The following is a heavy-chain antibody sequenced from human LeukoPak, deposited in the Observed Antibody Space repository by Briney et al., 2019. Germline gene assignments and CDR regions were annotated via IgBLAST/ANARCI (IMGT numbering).Heavy chain of an antibody. D-gene: IGHD2-15*01. CDR3: ARSRYCSGGSCYSNYFDY. V-gene: IGHV1-2*02. J-gene: IGHJ4*02. CDR2: INPNSGGT. CDR1: GYTFTGYY. Sequence: GASVKVSCKASGYTFTGYYMHWVRQAPGQGLEWMGWINPNSGGTNYAQKFQGRVTMTRDTSISTAYMELSRLRSDDTAVYYCARSRYCSGGSCYSNYFDYWGQGTLVTVSS.